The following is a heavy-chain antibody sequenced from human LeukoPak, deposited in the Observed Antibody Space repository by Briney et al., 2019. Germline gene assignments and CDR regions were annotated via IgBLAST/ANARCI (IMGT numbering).Heavy chain of an antibody. J-gene: IGHJ6*03. Sequence: GGSLRLSCAASGFTVSSNYMSWVRQAPGKGLEWVSSISSSSSYIYYADSVKGRFTISRDNAKNSLYLQMNSLRAEDTAVYYCARSPRGDYYMDVWGKGTTVTISS. CDR3: ARSPRGDYYMDV. D-gene: IGHD3-10*01. CDR2: ISSSSSYI. V-gene: IGHV3-21*01. CDR1: GFTVSSNY.